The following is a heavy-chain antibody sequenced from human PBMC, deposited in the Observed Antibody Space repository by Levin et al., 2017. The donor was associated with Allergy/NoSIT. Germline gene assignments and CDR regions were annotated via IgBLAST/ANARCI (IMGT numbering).Heavy chain of an antibody. V-gene: IGHV3-7*04. CDR3: ARDLDYADYNYYFDY. CDR1: GFTFSRYW. D-gene: IGHD4-17*01. Sequence: PGGSLRLSCAASGFTFSRYWMTWVRQAPGKGLEWVANINQDGSEKYYVDSVKGRFSISRDNAKNSLYLQLNSLRAEDTAVYYCARDLDYADYNYYFDYWGQGTLVTVSS. J-gene: IGHJ4*02. CDR2: INQDGSEK.